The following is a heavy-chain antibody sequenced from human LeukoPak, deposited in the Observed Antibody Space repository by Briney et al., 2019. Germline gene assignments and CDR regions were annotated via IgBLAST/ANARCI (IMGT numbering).Heavy chain of an antibody. J-gene: IGHJ4*02. CDR2: ISRNSGSI. CDR1: GFTFDDYA. D-gene: IGHD3-3*01. CDR3: AKDTHDFWSGYSRSAFDY. Sequence: PGGSLRLSCAAPGFTFDDYAMHWVRQAPGEGLEWVAGISRNSGSIGYADSVKGRFTISRDNAKNSLYLQMNSLRAEDTALYYCAKDTHDFWSGYSRSAFDYWGQGTLVTVSS. V-gene: IGHV3-9*01.